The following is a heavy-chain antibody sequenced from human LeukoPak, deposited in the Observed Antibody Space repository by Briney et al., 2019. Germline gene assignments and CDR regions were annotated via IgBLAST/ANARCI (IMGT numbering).Heavy chain of an antibody. J-gene: IGHJ4*02. V-gene: IGHV4-61*02. CDR1: GGSISSGSHY. Sequence: SETLSLTCTVSGGSISSGSHYWSWIRQPAGKGLEWIGRIYTSGSTNYNPSLKSRVTISVDTSKNQFSLKLSSVTAADTAVYYCARASIAAAGTGQNFDYWRERTLDTVSS. CDR3: ARASIAAAGTGQNFDY. CDR2: IYTSGST. D-gene: IGHD6-13*01.